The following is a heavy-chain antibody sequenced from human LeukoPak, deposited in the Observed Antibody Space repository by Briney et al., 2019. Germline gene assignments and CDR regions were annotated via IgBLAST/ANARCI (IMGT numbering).Heavy chain of an antibody. CDR2: IIPILGIA. Sequence: PGSSVKVSCKASGGTFSSYGISWVRQAPGQGLEWMGRIIPILGIAKNAQKFEGRATITADKSTSTAYMELSSLRSEDTALYYCARATLYSSSLQTQFYLDYWGQGTLVTVSS. CDR3: ARATLYSSSLQTQFYLDY. CDR1: GGTFSSYG. V-gene: IGHV1-69*04. D-gene: IGHD6-6*01. J-gene: IGHJ4*02.